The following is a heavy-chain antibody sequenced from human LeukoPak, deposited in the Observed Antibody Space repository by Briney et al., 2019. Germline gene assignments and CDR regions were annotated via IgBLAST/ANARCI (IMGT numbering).Heavy chain of an antibody. CDR1: GYTLTELS. CDR2: FDPEDGET. CDR3: ATGDIVGATPLDY. D-gene: IGHD1-26*01. J-gene: IGHJ4*02. V-gene: IGHV1-24*01. Sequence: GASVKVSCEVSGYTLTELSMHWVRQAPGKGLEWMGGFDPEDGETIYAQKFQGRVTMTEDTSTDTAYMELSSLRSEDTAVYYCATGDIVGATPLDYWGQGTLVTVSS.